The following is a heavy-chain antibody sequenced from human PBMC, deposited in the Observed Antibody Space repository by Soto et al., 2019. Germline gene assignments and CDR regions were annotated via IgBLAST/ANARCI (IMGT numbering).Heavy chain of an antibody. V-gene: IGHV6-1*01. CDR2: TYYRSKWYN. CDR1: GDSVSSNSAA. D-gene: IGHD6-13*01. J-gene: IGHJ6*02. CDR3: ARGDRRSWYGYHGMDV. Sequence: PSQTLSLTCAISGDSVSSNSAAWNWIRQSPSRGLEWLGRTYYRSKWYNDYAVSVKSRITINPDTSKNQFSLQLNSVTPEDTAVYYFARGDRRSWYGYHGMDVWGQGTTVTVSS.